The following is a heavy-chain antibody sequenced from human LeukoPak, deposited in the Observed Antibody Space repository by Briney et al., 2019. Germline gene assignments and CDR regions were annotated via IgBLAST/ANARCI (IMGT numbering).Heavy chain of an antibody. D-gene: IGHD2-21*02. J-gene: IGHJ6*03. Sequence: SETLSLTCSVPGFSISSGYDWGWFRQPPGKGLEWIGRIYRSGSTYYNPSLKSRITISVDTSKNQFSLKLSSVTAADTAVYYCARVGGDTTYYYYYMDVWGKGTTVTVSS. CDR3: ARVGGDTTYYYYYMDV. CDR2: IYRSGST. CDR1: GFSISSGYD. V-gene: IGHV4-38-2*02.